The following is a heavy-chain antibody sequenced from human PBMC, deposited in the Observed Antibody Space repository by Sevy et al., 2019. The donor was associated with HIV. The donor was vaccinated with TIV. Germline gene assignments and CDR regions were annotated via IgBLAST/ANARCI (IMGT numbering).Heavy chain of an antibody. Sequence: GGSLRLSWAASGFTLSKYSMSWVRQPPGKGLEWVSTLSFGCGEINYADSVKGRFNISRDNSKSSVYLQMNNLRPEDTAVYYCAREGCTKPHDYWGQGTLVTVSS. CDR3: AREGCTKPHDY. J-gene: IGHJ4*02. V-gene: IGHV3-23*01. CDR2: LSFGCGEI. CDR1: GFTLSKYS. D-gene: IGHD2-8*01.